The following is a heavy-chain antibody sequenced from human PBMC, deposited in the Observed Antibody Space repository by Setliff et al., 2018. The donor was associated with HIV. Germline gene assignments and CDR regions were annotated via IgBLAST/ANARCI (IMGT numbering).Heavy chain of an antibody. V-gene: IGHV1-69*10. J-gene: IGHJ4*02. CDR3: ASYSGSYYFILHY. Sequence: ASVKVSCKASGGTFSSYAISWVRQAPGQGLEWMGGIIPVLGLSYYAQNFQGRVTITADESTSTAYMELSSLRSEDTAVYYCASYSGSYYFILHYWGQGTLVTVSS. CDR2: IIPVLGLS. D-gene: IGHD1-26*01. CDR1: GGTFSSYA.